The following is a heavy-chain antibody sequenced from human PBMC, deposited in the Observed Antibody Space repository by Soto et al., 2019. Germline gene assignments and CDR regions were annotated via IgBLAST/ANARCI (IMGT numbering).Heavy chain of an antibody. CDR1: GFTFSSYA. CDR3: AKAGDFWSGYYTGDAFDI. D-gene: IGHD3-3*01. J-gene: IGHJ3*02. CDR2: ISGSGGST. Sequence: GGSLRLSCAASGFTFSSYAMSWVRQAPGKGLEWVSAISGSGGSTYYADSVKGRFTISRDNSKNTLYLQMNSLRAEDTAVYYCAKAGDFWSGYYTGDAFDIWGQGTMVTVSS. V-gene: IGHV3-23*01.